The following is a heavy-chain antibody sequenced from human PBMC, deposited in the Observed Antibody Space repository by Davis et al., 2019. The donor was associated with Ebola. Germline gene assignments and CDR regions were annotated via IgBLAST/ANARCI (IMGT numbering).Heavy chain of an antibody. D-gene: IGHD3-10*01. CDR2: MNPNSGNT. CDR3: ARAPTWSQINYYCFDY. V-gene: IGHV1-8*02. CDR1: GGTFSSYA. J-gene: IGHJ4*02. Sequence: ASVKVSCKASGGTFSSYAISWVRQAPGQGLEWMGWMNPNSGNTGYAQKFQGRVTMTRNTSISTAYMEVSSLRSEDTAVYYCARAPTWSQINYYCFDYWGQGTLVTVSS.